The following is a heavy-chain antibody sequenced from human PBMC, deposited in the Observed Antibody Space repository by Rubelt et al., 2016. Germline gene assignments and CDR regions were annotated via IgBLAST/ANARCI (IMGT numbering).Heavy chain of an antibody. CDR3: ARDQYDCWSGYYYYGMDV. Sequence: EVQLVESGGGLVQPGGSLRLSCAASGFTVSSNYMSWVRQAPGKGLVWVSRVKTDGSYTTYADSVKGRVSNSRDNAKDTLYLQMNSLRAEDTAVYYCARDQYDCWSGYYYYGMDVWGQGTTVTVSS. D-gene: IGHD3-3*01. V-gene: IGHV3-74*01. J-gene: IGHJ6*02. CDR1: GFTVSSNY. CDR2: VKTDGSYT.